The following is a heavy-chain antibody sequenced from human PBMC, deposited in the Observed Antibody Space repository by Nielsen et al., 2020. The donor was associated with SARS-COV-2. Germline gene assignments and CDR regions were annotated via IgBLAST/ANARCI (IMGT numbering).Heavy chain of an antibody. D-gene: IGHD4-23*01. V-gene: IGHV3-21*01. CDR1: GFTFRGHS. CDR2: ISASTNYI. J-gene: IGHJ5*02. Sequence: GGSLRLSCAASGFTFRGHSLNWVRQAPGKGLEWVSSISASTNYIFYADSVKGRFTISRDNAKSSLYLQMNNLRAEDTALYYCVRDSLDYGGNSGFDPWGQGTLVTVSS. CDR3: VRDSLDYGGNSGFDP.